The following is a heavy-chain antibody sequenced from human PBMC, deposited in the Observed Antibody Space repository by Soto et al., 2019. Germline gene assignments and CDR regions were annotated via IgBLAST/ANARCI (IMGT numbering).Heavy chain of an antibody. V-gene: IGHV3-43D*04. Sequence: LRLSCAASGFTFDDFAMCWVRQVPGKGLEWISLVNWDGDTTFYADSVKGRFIISRDNSKNSVYLQMNSLRSDDSAIYYCAKGATVTTHYQYYGMDVWGRGTTVTVSS. CDR2: VNWDGDTT. J-gene: IGHJ6*02. CDR1: GFTFDDFA. CDR3: AKGATVTTHYQYYGMDV. D-gene: IGHD4-17*01.